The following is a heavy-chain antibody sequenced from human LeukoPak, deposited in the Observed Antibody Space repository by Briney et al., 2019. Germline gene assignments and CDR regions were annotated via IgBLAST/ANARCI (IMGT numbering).Heavy chain of an antibody. D-gene: IGHD2-15*01. J-gene: IGHJ5*02. CDR3: ASERYCSGGSCYFRWFDP. CDR2: IVGSSSTI. V-gene: IGHV3-48*04. Sequence: HPGGSLRLSCAASGFSFSTYSMNWVRQAPGKGLEWVSYIVGSSSTIYYADSVKGRFTISRDNAKNSLYLQMDSLRAEDTAVYYCASERYCSGGSCYFRWFDPWGRGTLVTVSS. CDR1: GFSFSTYS.